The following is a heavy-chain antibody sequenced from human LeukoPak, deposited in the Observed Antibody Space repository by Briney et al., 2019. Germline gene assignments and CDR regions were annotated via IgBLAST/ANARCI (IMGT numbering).Heavy chain of an antibody. D-gene: IGHD3-22*01. V-gene: IGHV3-48*01. J-gene: IGHJ3*02. CDR2: ISSSSTI. Sequence: GGSLRLSCAASGFTFSSYSMTWVRQAPGKGLEWVSYISSSSTIYYADSVKGRFTISRDNAKNSLYLQMNSLRAEDTAVYYCARDPPHYYDSSGYRLDAFDIWGQGTMVTVSS. CDR3: ARDPPHYYDSSGYRLDAFDI. CDR1: GFTFSSYS.